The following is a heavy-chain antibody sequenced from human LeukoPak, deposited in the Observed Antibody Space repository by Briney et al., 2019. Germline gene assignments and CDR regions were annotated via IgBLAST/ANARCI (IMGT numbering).Heavy chain of an antibody. J-gene: IGHJ6*02. Sequence: PSETLSLTCTVSGGSISSGGYYWRWIRQHPGKGLEWIGYIYYSGSTYYNPSLKSRVTISVDTSKNQFSLKLSSVTAADTAVYYCAREGNPKEDYYYYGMDVWGQGTTVTVSS. CDR1: GGSISSGGYY. V-gene: IGHV4-31*03. CDR3: AREGNPKEDYYYYGMDV. D-gene: IGHD1-14*01. CDR2: IYYSGST.